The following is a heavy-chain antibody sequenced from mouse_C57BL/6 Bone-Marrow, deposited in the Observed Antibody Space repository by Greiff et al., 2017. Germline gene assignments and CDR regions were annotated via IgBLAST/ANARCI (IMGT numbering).Heavy chain of an antibody. Sequence: VQLLQSGAELARPGASVKLSCKASGYTFTSYGISWVKQRTGQGLEWIGEIYPRCGNTYYNEKFKGKATLTADKSSSTAYMERRRLTSEDSAVYFCALRELGLPWFAYWGQGTLVTVSA. CDR3: ALRELGLPWFAY. CDR1: GYTFTSYG. J-gene: IGHJ3*01. V-gene: IGHV1-81*01. D-gene: IGHD4-1*01. CDR2: IYPRCGNT.